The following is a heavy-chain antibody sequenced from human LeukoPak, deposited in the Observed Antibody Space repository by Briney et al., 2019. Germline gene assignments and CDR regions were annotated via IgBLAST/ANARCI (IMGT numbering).Heavy chain of an antibody. V-gene: IGHV1-24*01. CDR3: ATGGNWNDGIDY. Sequence: ASVKVSCKVSGYTLTELSMHWVRQAPGKGLEWMGGFDPEDGETIYAQKFQGRVTVTEDTSTDTAYMELSSLRSEDTAVYYCATGGNWNDGIDYWGQGTLVTVSS. J-gene: IGHJ4*02. CDR2: FDPEDGET. CDR1: GYTLTELS. D-gene: IGHD1-1*01.